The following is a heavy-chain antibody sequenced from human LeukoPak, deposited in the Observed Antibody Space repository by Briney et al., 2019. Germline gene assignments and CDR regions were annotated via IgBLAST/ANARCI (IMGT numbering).Heavy chain of an antibody. CDR3: ARRVSDRLTPGASDI. V-gene: IGHV5-51*01. D-gene: IGHD4-23*01. Sequence: GESLKISCKGSGYSFTSYWIGWVRQMPGKGLEWMGIIYPGDSDTRYSPSFQGQVTISADRSISTAYLQWSSLKASDTAMYYCARRVSDRLTPGASDIWGQGTMVTVSS. J-gene: IGHJ3*02. CDR1: GYSFTSYW. CDR2: IYPGDSDT.